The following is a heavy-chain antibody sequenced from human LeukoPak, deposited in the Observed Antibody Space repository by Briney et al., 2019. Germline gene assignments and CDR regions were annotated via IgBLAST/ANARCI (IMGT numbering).Heavy chain of an antibody. CDR1: GGSISSGGYY. CDR3: AMSST. Sequence: PSETLSLTCTVSGGSISSGGYYWSWIRQHPGKGLEWIGYIYDSGSANYNPSLKSRVSISLDMSKTQLSLKVTSVTAADTAVYYCAMSSTWGQGILVTVSS. J-gene: IGHJ5*02. V-gene: IGHV4-31*09. CDR2: IYDSGSA. D-gene: IGHD6-19*01.